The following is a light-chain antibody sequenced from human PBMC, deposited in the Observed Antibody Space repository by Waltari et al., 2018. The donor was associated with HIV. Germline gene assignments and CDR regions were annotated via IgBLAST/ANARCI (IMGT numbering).Light chain of an antibody. J-gene: IGKJ1*01. Sequence: DIQMTQSPSSLSASVGDRVTITCRASQSISSYLNWYQQKPGKAPKLLIYAASSLQSGVPSRFSGSGSGTDVTLTISSLQPEDFATYYCQQGYSRWTFGQGTKVEVK. CDR2: AAS. V-gene: IGKV1-39*01. CDR1: QSISSY. CDR3: QQGYSRWT.